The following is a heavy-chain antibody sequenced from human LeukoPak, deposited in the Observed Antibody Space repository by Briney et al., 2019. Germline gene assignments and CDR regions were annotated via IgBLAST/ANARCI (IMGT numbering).Heavy chain of an antibody. Sequence: SETLSLTCTVSGGSISSGGYYWSWIRQHPGKGLEWIGYIYYSGSTYYNPSLKSRVTISVVTSKNKFFLKLSSVTAAETAVYYCARASMGSGYYPYFDYWGQGTLVTVSS. J-gene: IGHJ4*02. CDR1: GGSISSGGYY. CDR3: ARASMGSGYYPYFDY. V-gene: IGHV4-31*03. CDR2: IYYSGST. D-gene: IGHD3-22*01.